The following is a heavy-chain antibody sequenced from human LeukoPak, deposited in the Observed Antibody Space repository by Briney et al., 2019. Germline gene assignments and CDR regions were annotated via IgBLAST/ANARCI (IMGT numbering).Heavy chain of an antibody. D-gene: IGHD4-23*01. J-gene: IGHJ4*02. Sequence: GGSLRLSCAASGFTVSSNYMSWVRQAPGKGLEWVPVIYSGGSTYYADSVKGRFTISRDNSKNTLYLQMNSLRAEDTAVYYCARGDGGNSPFDYWGQGTLVTVSS. CDR1: GFTVSSNY. CDR3: ARGDGGNSPFDY. V-gene: IGHV3-53*01. CDR2: IYSGGST.